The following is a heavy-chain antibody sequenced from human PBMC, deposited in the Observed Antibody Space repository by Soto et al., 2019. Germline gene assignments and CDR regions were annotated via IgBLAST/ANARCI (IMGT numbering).Heavy chain of an antibody. J-gene: IGHJ4*02. CDR2: IYYSGST. Sequence: KTSETLSLTCTVSGGSVSSGSYYWSWIRQPPGKGLEWIGYIYYSGSTNYNPSLKSRVTISVDTSKNQFSLKLSSVTAADTAVYYCARDSLPETIFDYWGQGTLFTVSS. CDR3: ARDSLPETIFDY. CDR1: GGSVSSGSYY. V-gene: IGHV4-61*01.